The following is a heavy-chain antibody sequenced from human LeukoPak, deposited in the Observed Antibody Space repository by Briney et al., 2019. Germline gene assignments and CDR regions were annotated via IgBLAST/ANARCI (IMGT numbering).Heavy chain of an antibody. D-gene: IGHD3-3*01. CDR3: ATLGCDFWRGFDC. Sequence: ASVKVSCKLSGNTLRELPIQWVRQAGGKGLEWMAGFDPENAEIVYAQKFQGRVTMTEDTSTNTAYMELTSLTSDDAALYYCATLGCDFWRGFDCWGQGTQVTVSS. V-gene: IGHV1-24*01. CDR2: FDPENAEI. CDR1: GNTLRELP. J-gene: IGHJ4*02.